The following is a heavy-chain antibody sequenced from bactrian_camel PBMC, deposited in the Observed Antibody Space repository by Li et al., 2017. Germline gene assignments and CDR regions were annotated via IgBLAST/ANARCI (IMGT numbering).Heavy chain of an antibody. CDR3: VPMTFTYALDFAY. J-gene: IGHJ6*01. CDR1: DYTSSNCG. D-gene: IGHD1*01. V-gene: IGHV3S53*01. CDR2: LGSDGST. Sequence: HVQLVESGGGSVQAGESLRLSCTVPDYTSSNCGMSWYRLAAGKQREWVSSLGSDGSTTYAESVKGRFTISRDNAKNTAPLQMNNLKSEDTALYYCVPMTFTYALDFAYWGHGTQVTVS.